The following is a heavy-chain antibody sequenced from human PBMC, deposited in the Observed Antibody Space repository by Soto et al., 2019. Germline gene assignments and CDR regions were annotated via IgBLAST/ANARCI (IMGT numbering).Heavy chain of an antibody. CDR2: VYYSGST. Sequence: LSLTCTVSGGSISSTSYYRGWIRQPPGKGLEWLATVYYSGSTYYNPSLKSRLSLAVDTSKNHFSLKLNSVTAADTAVHYCARCRGSCTGTRCYCSFDLWGQGTLVTVSS. CDR3: ARCRGSCTGTRCYCSFDL. D-gene: IGHD2-2*01. CDR1: GGSISSTSYY. V-gene: IGHV4-39*02. J-gene: IGHJ5*02.